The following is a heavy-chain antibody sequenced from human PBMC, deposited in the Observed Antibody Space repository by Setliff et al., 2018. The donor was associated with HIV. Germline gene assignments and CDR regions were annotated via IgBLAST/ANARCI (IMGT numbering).Heavy chain of an antibody. CDR3: ARGEACGGGCHYAFEL. D-gene: IGHD2-21*02. J-gene: IGHJ3*01. CDR1: GDSISSAFY. Sequence: LSLTCTVSGDSISSAFYWGWIRQPPGKGLEWIASIYHSGNTYYMPSLQSRVTISVDMSKNQFSLKLNSVTAADTAVYYCARGEACGGGCHYAFELWGRGTMVTVSS. CDR2: IYHSGNT. V-gene: IGHV4-38-2*02.